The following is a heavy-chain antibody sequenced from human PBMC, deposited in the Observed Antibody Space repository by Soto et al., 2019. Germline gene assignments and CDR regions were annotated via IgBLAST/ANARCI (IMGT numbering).Heavy chain of an antibody. V-gene: IGHV3-30*18. CDR3: AKGHWNRVLDNFDY. Sequence: GGSLRLSCAASGFTFSSYGMHWVRQAPGKGLEWVAVISYDGSNKYYADSVKGRFTISRDNSKNTLYLQMNSLRAEDTAVYYCAKGHWNRVLDNFDYRGQGALVTVSS. CDR2: ISYDGSNK. CDR1: GFTFSSYG. D-gene: IGHD1-1*01. J-gene: IGHJ4*02.